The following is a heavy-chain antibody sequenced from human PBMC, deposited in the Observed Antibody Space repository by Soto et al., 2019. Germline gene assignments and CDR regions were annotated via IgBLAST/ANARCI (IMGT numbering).Heavy chain of an antibody. CDR3: ARDPSSGAVAGTG. CDR2: IYSGGST. D-gene: IGHD6-19*01. CDR1: GFTVSSNY. Sequence: EVQLVESGGGLVQPGGSLRLSCAASGFTVSSNYMSWVRQAPGKGLEWVSVIYSGGSTYYADSVKGRFTISRDNSKNTLYLQMNSLRAEDTAVYYCARDPSSGAVAGTGWGQGTLVTVSS. V-gene: IGHV3-66*01. J-gene: IGHJ4*02.